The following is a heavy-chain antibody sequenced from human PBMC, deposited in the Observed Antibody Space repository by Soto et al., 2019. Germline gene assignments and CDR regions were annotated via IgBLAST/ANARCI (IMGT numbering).Heavy chain of an antibody. V-gene: IGHV1-24*01. CDR2: FDPEDGET. Sequence: ASVKVCCKVCGYTLPELAMQWVRQVPGNRLEWMGGFDPEDGETIYAQNFQGRVTMTADTSTNTAYMELSSLRSEDTAVYYCTTGQRPLRFLEWLSRYYFDYWGQGTLVTVSS. CDR3: TTGQRPLRFLEWLSRYYFDY. CDR1: GYTLPELA. J-gene: IGHJ4*02. D-gene: IGHD3-3*01.